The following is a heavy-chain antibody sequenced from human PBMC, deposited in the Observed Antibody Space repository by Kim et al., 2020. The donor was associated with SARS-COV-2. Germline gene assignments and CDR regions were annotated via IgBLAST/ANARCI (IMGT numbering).Heavy chain of an antibody. CDR3: AKNLGNTFGYYYYYMDV. V-gene: IGHV3-23*01. D-gene: IGHD5-18*01. J-gene: IGHJ6*02. Sequence: VKGRFTISRDNSRNTLYLQMNSLRAEDTAVYYCAKNLGNTFGYYYYYMDVWGQGTTVTVSS.